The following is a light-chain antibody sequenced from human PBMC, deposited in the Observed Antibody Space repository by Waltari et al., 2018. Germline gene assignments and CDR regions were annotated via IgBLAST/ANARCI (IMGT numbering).Light chain of an antibody. CDR1: HFVDGK. Sequence: EIRTTQSPATLSVAPGERATLFCRASHFVDGKVAWYQQRPGQAPRMPMYGASIRATGFPPRFTASGSGTQFTLTIGSLQSEDFAVYFCQQYNNWPLTFGGGTRVEV. V-gene: IGKV3-15*01. CDR2: GAS. J-gene: IGKJ4*01. CDR3: QQYNNWPLT.